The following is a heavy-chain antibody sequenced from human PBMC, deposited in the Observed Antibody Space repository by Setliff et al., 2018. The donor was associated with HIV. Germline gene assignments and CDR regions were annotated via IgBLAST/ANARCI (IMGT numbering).Heavy chain of an antibody. CDR3: ARVGEMATIGYSYYYMDV. D-gene: IGHD5-12*01. CDR1: GVTFRRFA. CDR2: IIPMFGTT. J-gene: IGHJ6*03. V-gene: IGHV1-69*13. Sequence: SVKVSCKASGVTFRRFAFSWVRQAPGQGLGWMGGIIPMFGTTNYAQKFQGRVTITADESTSTVYMELTRLRCEDTAVYYCARVGEMATIGYSYYYMDVWGKGTTVTVSS.